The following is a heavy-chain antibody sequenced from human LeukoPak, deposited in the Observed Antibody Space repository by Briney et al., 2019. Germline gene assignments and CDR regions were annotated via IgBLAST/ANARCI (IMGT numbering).Heavy chain of an antibody. J-gene: IGHJ5*02. CDR3: ARDSYGSGSSRFDP. V-gene: IGHV1-8*01. Sequence: ASVNVSCKASGYTFTSYDINWVRQATGQGLEWMGGMNPNSGNTGYAQNFQGRVTMTRNTSISTAYMELSSLRSEDTAVYYCARDSYGSGSSRFDPWGQGTLVTVSS. D-gene: IGHD3-10*01. CDR1: GYTFTSYD. CDR2: MNPNSGNT.